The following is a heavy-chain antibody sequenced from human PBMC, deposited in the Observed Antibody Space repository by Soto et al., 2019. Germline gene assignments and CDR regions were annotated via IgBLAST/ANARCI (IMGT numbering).Heavy chain of an antibody. J-gene: IGHJ6*02. V-gene: IGHV6-1*01. Sequence: PSQTLSLTCAISGDSVSSNSAAWNWIRQSPSRGLEWLGRTYYRSKWYNDYAVSVKSRITINPDTSKNQFSLQLNSVTPEDTAVYYCAGDSIFGGNPHYYYGMDVWGQGTTVTVSS. CDR3: AGDSIFGGNPHYYYGMDV. D-gene: IGHD3-10*02. CDR1: GDSVSSNSAA. CDR2: TYYRSKWYN.